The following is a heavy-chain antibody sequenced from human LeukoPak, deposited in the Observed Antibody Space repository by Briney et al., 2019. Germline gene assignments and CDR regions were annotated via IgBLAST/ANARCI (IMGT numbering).Heavy chain of an antibody. CDR1: GYSISSGYY. J-gene: IGHJ4*02. CDR3: ARDGSRFGELSGLN. CDR2: IYYSGST. D-gene: IGHD3-10*01. Sequence: PSETLSLTCTVSGYSISSGYYWGWIRQPPGKGLEWIGSIYYSGSTYYNPSLKSRVTISVDTSKNQFSLKLSSVTAADTAVYYCARDGSRFGELSGLNWGQGTLVTVSS. V-gene: IGHV4-38-2*02.